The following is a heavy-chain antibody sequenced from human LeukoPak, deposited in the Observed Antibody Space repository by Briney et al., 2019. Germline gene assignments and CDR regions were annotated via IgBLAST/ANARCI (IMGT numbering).Heavy chain of an antibody. Sequence: GRSLRLSCAASGFTFDDYAMHWVRQAPGKGLEWVSGISWNSGSIGYADSVEGRFTISRDNAKNSLYLQMNSLRAEDTALYYCAKDMDCSSTSCYRRSTGDGMDVWGQGTTVTVSS. CDR2: ISWNSGSI. D-gene: IGHD2-2*01. CDR3: AKDMDCSSTSCYRRSTGDGMDV. CDR1: GFTFDDYA. J-gene: IGHJ6*02. V-gene: IGHV3-9*01.